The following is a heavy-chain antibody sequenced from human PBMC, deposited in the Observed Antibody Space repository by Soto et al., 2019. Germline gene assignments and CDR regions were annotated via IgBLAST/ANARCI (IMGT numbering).Heavy chain of an antibody. CDR2: INPNSGGT. D-gene: IGHD3-9*01. CDR1: RYTVNISE. CDR3: ARNSVRYFDSSSPKDYYYHGMDV. J-gene: IGHJ6*02. V-gene: IGHV1-2*04. Sequence: ASVKISCTSSRYTVNISEIAVVRKAPGQGLEWMGWINPNSGGTNYAQKFQGWVTMTRDTSISTAYMELSRLRSDDTAVYYCARNSVRYFDSSSPKDYYYHGMDVWGQGTTVPVSS.